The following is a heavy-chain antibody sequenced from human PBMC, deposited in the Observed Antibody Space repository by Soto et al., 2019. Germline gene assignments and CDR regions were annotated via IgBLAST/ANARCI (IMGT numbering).Heavy chain of an antibody. D-gene: IGHD2-2*02. CDR3: ARRSPNRRYCSSTSCYREFDY. J-gene: IGHJ4*02. V-gene: IGHV4-39*01. CDR1: GGSISSSSYY. CDR2: IYYSGST. Sequence: SETLSLTCTVSGGSISSSSYYWGWIRQPPGKGLEWIGSIYYSGSTYYNPSLKSRVTISVDTSKNQFSLKLSSVTAADTAVYYCARRSPNRRYCSSTSCYREFDYWGQGTLVTVSS.